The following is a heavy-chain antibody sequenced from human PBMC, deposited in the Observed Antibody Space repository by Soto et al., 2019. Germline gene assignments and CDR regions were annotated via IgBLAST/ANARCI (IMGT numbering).Heavy chain of an antibody. CDR3: ARESEDLTSNFDY. J-gene: IGHJ4*02. V-gene: IGHV3-21*06. CDR1: GFTYTMYS. CDR2: ISSTTNYI. Sequence: PGGSLRLSCAASGFTYTMYSMNWVRHAPGKGLEWVSSISSTTNYIYYGDSMKGRFTISRDNAKNSLYLEMNSLRAEDTAVYYCARESEDLTSNFDYWGQGILVTVS.